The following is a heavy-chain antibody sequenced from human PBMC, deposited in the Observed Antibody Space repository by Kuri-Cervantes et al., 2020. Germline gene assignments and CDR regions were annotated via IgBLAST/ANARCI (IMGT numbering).Heavy chain of an antibody. Sequence: LSLTCAASGFTFSSYGMHWVRQAPGKGLEWVAVISYDGSNKYYADSVKGRFTISRDNSKNTLYLQMNSLRAEDTAVYYCARDRDYYDSSGFDYWGQGTLVTVSS. CDR1: GFTFSSYG. D-gene: IGHD3-22*01. V-gene: IGHV3-30*03. CDR2: ISYDGSNK. J-gene: IGHJ4*02. CDR3: ARDRDYYDSSGFDY.